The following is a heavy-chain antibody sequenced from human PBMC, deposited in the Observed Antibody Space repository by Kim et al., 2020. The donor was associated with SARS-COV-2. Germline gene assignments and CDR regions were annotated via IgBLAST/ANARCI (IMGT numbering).Heavy chain of an antibody. J-gene: IGHJ4*02. D-gene: IGHD3-16*01. V-gene: IGHV3-30*02. Sequence: NKYYADTVKGRFTSSRDNSKNTLYLQMNSLRAEDTAVYYCAKDQRDGGDYLGQGTLVTVSS. CDR3: AKDQRDGGDY. CDR2: NK.